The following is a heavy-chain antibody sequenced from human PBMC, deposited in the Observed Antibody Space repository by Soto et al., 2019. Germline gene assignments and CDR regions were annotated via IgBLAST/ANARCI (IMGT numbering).Heavy chain of an antibody. D-gene: IGHD3-10*02. J-gene: IGHJ6*02. CDR2: ISYDGSNK. CDR3: AKDLIYVRGYGMDV. Sequence: GGSLRLSCAASGFTFSSYGMHWVRQAPGKGLEWVAVISYDGSNKYYADSVKGRFTISRDNSKNTLYLQMNSLRAEDMAVYYCAKDLIYVRGYGMDVWGQGTTVTVSS. CDR1: GFTFSSYG. V-gene: IGHV3-30*18.